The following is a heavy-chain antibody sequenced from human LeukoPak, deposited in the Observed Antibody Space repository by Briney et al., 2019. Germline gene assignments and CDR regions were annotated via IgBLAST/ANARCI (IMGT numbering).Heavy chain of an antibody. CDR3: ARDRAWNYFDY. CDR2: ISNVGSRK. Sequence: AGGSLRLSCAPSGFTFSRHGMHWVRQAPGKGLEWVAIISNVGSRKYYAHSVEGRFTISRGNSKNTLYLQMDSLRAEDTAVYYCARDRAWNYFDYWGQRTLVTVSS. V-gene: IGHV3-30*03. CDR1: GFTFSRHG. J-gene: IGHJ4*02. D-gene: IGHD3-3*01.